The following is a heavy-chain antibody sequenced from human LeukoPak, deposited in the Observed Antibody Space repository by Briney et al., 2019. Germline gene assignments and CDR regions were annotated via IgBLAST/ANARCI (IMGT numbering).Heavy chain of an antibody. CDR2: IYYSGST. D-gene: IGHD3-16*01. CDR3: ARLHPFEGAFDY. J-gene: IGHJ4*02. V-gene: IGHV4-30-4*01. Sequence: PSQTLSLTCTVSGGSISSGDYYWSWIRQPPGKGLEWIGYIYYSGSTYYNPSLKSRVTISVDTSKNQFSLKLSSVTAADTAVYYCARLHPFEGAFDYWGQGTLVTVSS. CDR1: GGSISSGDYY.